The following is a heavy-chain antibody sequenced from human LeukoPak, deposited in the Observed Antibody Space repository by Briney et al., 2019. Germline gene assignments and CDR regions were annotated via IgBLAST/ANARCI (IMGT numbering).Heavy chain of an antibody. V-gene: IGHV4-39*01. Sequence: SETLSLTCTVSGGSISTSNYYWGWIRQPTGKGLEWIGSIYYSGSTYYNPSLKSRVTISVDTSKNQFSLKLSSVTAADTAVYYCHTNVLRYFDWLSDTNYFDYWGQGTLVTVSS. D-gene: IGHD3-9*01. CDR2: IYYSGST. J-gene: IGHJ4*02. CDR1: GGSISTSNYY. CDR3: HTNVLRYFDWLSDTNYFDY.